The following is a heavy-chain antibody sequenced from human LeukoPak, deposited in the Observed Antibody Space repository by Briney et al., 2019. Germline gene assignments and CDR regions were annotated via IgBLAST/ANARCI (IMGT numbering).Heavy chain of an antibody. CDR3: ARDLSSSWYGCWFDP. CDR1: GGSISSYY. Sequence: SETLSLTCTVSGGSISSYYWSWIRQPPGKGLEWIGYIYHSGSTNYNPSLKSRVTISVDTSKNQFSLKLSSVTAADTAVYYCARDLSSSWYGCWFDPWGQGTLVTVSS. CDR2: IYHSGST. D-gene: IGHD6-13*01. V-gene: IGHV4-59*01. J-gene: IGHJ5*02.